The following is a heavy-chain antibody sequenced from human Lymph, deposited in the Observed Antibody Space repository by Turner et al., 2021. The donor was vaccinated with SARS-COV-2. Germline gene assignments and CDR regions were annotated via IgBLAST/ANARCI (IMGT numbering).Heavy chain of an antibody. J-gene: IGHJ4*02. CDR1: GFIFTSFA. V-gene: IGHV3-23*01. CDR3: AKDAGYFIAVAAGSHFFDN. D-gene: IGHD6-19*01. CDR2: VCGYRNNT. Sequence: EVELLEDGGGLVEPGGSSRLSGAAAGFIFTSFAVNWVRQAPGNGGGCGSPVCGYRNNTYYAHAVKDRFSISRDNSRNTLYLEMNSLRVEGTAVYYSAKDAGYFIAVAAGSHFFDNWGQGTLVTVSS.